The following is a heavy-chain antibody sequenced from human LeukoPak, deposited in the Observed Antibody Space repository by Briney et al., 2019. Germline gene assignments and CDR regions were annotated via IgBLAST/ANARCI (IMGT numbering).Heavy chain of an antibody. D-gene: IGHD6-19*01. Sequence: SETQSLTCTVSGDSISSYYWNWIRQPPGKGPEWIGFIYDRGSTNYNPSLKSRVTISGDTSKNQFSLKLSSVTAADTAVYYCARRRGSGRSDVFDIWGQGTMVTVSS. V-gene: IGHV4-59*13. J-gene: IGHJ3*02. CDR2: IYDRGST. CDR1: GDSISSYY. CDR3: ARRRGSGRSDVFDI.